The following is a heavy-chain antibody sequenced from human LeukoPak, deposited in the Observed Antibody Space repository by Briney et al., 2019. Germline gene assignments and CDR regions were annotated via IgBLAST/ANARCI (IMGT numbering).Heavy chain of an antibody. CDR1: GGSISSSSYY. Sequence: SETLSLTCTVSGGSISSSSYYWGWIRQPPGKGLEWIGSTYYSGSTYYNPSLKSRVTISVDTSKNQFSLKLSSVTAADTAVYYCARLTPAPYYFDYWGQGTLVTVSS. D-gene: IGHD1-14*01. CDR2: TYYSGST. V-gene: IGHV4-39*01. CDR3: ARLTPAPYYFDY. J-gene: IGHJ4*02.